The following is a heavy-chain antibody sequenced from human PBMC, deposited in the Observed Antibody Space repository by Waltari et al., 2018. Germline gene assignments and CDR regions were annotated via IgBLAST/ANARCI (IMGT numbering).Heavy chain of an antibody. CDR2: VSSNGAYI. V-gene: IGHV3-21*01. D-gene: IGHD7-27*01. Sequence: VQLMESGGGLVKPGGSLRLSCAASGFTFSPYNMNWVRQAPGKGLEWVSSVSSNGAYIHYGDSVKGRFTISRDNAKTSLYLQMNGLRDEDTAVYYCARGGWGFYLDLWGQGALVTVSS. CDR1: GFTFSPYN. CDR3: ARGGWGFYLDL. J-gene: IGHJ5*02.